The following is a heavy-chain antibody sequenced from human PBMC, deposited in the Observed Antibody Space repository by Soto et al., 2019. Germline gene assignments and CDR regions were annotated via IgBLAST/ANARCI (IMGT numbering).Heavy chain of an antibody. Sequence: QVQLVQSGAEVKKPGSSVKVSCKASGGTFSSYAISWVRQAPGQGLEWMGGIIPIFGTANYAQKFQGRVTIPADESTSTAYMELSSLRSEDTAVYYCARDFESSGISPILGNYYYYGMDVWGQGTTVTVSS. J-gene: IGHJ6*02. CDR2: IIPIFGTA. CDR1: GGTFSSYA. V-gene: IGHV1-69*01. CDR3: ARDFESSGISPILGNYYYYGMDV. D-gene: IGHD3-10*01.